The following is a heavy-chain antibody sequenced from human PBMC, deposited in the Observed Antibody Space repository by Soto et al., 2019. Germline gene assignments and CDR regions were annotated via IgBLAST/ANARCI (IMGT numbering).Heavy chain of an antibody. J-gene: IGHJ4*02. D-gene: IGHD3-16*01. CDR2: ISYDGSNK. V-gene: IGHV3-30*18. CDR1: GFTFSGYG. CDR3: AKDYIYMGVTATYFDY. Sequence: GGSLRLSCAASGFTFSGYGMHWVRQAPGKGLEWVAVISYDGSNKYYADSVKGRFTISRDNSKNTLYLQMNSLRAEDTAVYYCAKDYIYMGVTATYFDYWGQGTLVTVSS.